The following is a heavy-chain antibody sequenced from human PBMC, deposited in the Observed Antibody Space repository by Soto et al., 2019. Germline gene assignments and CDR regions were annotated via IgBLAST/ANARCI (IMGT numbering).Heavy chain of an antibody. V-gene: IGHV3-30-3*01. CDR2: ISYDGSNK. CDR3: ALGWTRDAFDI. D-gene: IGHD2-15*01. CDR1: GFTFSSYA. Sequence: QVQLVESGGGVVQPGRSLRLSCAASGFTFSSYAMHWVRQAPGKGLEWVAVISYDGSNKYYADSVKGRFTISRDNSKNTLYLQMNSLRAEDTAVYYCALGWTRDAFDIWGQGTMVTVSS. J-gene: IGHJ3*02.